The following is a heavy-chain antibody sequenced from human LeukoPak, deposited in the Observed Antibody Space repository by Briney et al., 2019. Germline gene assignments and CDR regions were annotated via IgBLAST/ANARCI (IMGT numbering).Heavy chain of an antibody. J-gene: IGHJ5*02. Sequence: GGSLRLSCAASGFTFDDYAMHWVRQAPGKGLEWVSGISWNSGSIGYADSVKGRFTISRDNAKNSLYLQMNSLRAEDTAVYYCAKSLFGVVIDWFDPWGQGTLVTVSS. D-gene: IGHD3-3*01. CDR2: ISWNSGSI. V-gene: IGHV3-9*01. CDR3: AKSLFGVVIDWFDP. CDR1: GFTFDDYA.